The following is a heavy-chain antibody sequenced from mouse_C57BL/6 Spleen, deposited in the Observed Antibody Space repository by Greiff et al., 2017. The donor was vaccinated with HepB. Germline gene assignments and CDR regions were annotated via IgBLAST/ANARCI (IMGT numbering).Heavy chain of an antibody. D-gene: IGHD2-4*01. V-gene: IGHV1-66*01. CDR3: AREGYDYDGYDAMDY. Sequence: LQESGPELVKPGASVKISCKASGYSFTSYYIHWVKQRPGQGLEWIGWIYPGSGNTKYNEKFKGKATLTADTSSSTAYMQLSSLTSEDSAVYYCAREGYDYDGYDAMDYWGQGTSVTVSS. CDR1: GYSFTSYY. CDR2: IYPGSGNT. J-gene: IGHJ4*01.